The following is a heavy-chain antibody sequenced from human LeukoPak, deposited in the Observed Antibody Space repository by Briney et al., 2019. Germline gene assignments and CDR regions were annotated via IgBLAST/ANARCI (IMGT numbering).Heavy chain of an antibody. V-gene: IGHV3-20*01. CDR1: GFTFDDYG. J-gene: IGHJ6*03. Sequence: GGSLRLSCAASGFTFDDYGMSWVRQAPGKGLEWVSGINWNGGSTGYADSVKGRFTISRDNAKNSLDLQMNSLRAEDTALYHCARRVQVVPAATPVYYMDVWGKGTTVTVSS. D-gene: IGHD2-2*01. CDR3: ARRVQVVPAATPVYYMDV. CDR2: INWNGGST.